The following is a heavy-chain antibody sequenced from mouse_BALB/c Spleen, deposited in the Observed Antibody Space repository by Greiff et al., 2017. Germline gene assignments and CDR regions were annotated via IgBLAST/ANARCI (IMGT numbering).Heavy chain of an antibody. J-gene: IGHJ4*01. CDR1: GFNITDTY. CDR2: IDPANGNT. D-gene: IGHD2-4*01. Sequence: VQLKESGAELVKPGASVKLSCTASGFNITDTYMHWVKQRPEQGLEWIGRIDPANGNTKYDPKFQGKATITADTSSNTAYLQLSSLTSEDTAVYDGARGYDYDESAMDYWGQGTSVTVSS. CDR3: ARGYDYDESAMDY. V-gene: IGHV14-3*02.